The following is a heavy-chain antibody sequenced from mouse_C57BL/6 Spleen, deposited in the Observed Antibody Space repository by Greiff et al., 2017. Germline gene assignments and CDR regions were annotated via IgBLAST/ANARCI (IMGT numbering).Heavy chain of an antibody. Sequence: QVQLKQPGAELVKPGASVKLSCKASGYTFTSYWMPWVKQRPGQGLEWIGEIDPSDSYTNYNQKFKGKATLTVDTSSSTAYMQLSSLTSEDSAVYYCARRSYYDYEFAYWGQGTLVTVSA. D-gene: IGHD2-4*01. CDR2: IDPSDSYT. J-gene: IGHJ3*01. CDR1: GYTFTSYW. CDR3: ARRSYYDYEFAY. V-gene: IGHV1-50*01.